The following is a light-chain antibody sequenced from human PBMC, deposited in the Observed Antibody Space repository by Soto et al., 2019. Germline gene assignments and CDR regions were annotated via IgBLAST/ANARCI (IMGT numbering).Light chain of an antibody. Sequence: DMQMTQSPSTLSASVGDRVTITCRASQSISNWLAWYQQKPGKAPKLLIYKASNLESGVPSRFSGSGSGTDFTLTISSLQPDDFATYYCQQYNSYPPYTFGQGTKLEIK. CDR1: QSISNW. CDR2: KAS. V-gene: IGKV1-5*03. J-gene: IGKJ2*01. CDR3: QQYNSYPPYT.